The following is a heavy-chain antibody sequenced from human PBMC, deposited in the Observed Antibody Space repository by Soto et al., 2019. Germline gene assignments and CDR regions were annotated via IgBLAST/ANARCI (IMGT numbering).Heavy chain of an antibody. CDR3: ANGSFDF. V-gene: IGHV3-23*01. D-gene: IGHD5-12*01. Sequence: GSLMISCAASRFTVSDYAMNWVRQAPGKGLEWVSVISGGGDNTDYADSVKGRFTISRDNSKNTLFLQMNSLRVDDTAVYYCANGSFDFWGQGTMVTV. CDR1: RFTVSDYA. CDR2: ISGGGDNT. J-gene: IGHJ3*01.